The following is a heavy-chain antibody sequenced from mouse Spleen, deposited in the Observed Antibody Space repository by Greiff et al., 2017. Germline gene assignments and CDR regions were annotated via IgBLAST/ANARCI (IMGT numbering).Heavy chain of an antibody. Sequence: QVQLQQPGAELVKPGASVKLSCKASGYTFTSYWMQWVKQRPGQGLEWIGEIDPSDSYTNYNQKFKGKATLTVDTSSSTAYMQLSSLTSEDSAVYYCARRYSYYLDYWGQGTTLTVSS. V-gene: IGHV1-50*01. CDR2: IDPSDSYT. D-gene: IGHD2-12*01. CDR1: GYTFTSYW. J-gene: IGHJ2*01. CDR3: ARRYSYYLDY.